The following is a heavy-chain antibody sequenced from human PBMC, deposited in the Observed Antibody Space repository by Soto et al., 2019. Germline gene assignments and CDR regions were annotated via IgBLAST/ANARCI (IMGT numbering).Heavy chain of an antibody. CDR2: IYYSGST. Sequence: QVQLQESGPGLVKPSETLSLTCTVSGVSVSNGSYDWSWIRQPPGKGLEWIGYIYYSGSTNYNPSLKSRVTISVDTSKNQCALKLSSVTATDTAIYYCAREQQLGHVKTFDHWGQGTLVTVSS. CDR3: AREQQLGHVKTFDH. J-gene: IGHJ4*02. D-gene: IGHD6-13*01. V-gene: IGHV4-61*01. CDR1: GVSVSNGSYD.